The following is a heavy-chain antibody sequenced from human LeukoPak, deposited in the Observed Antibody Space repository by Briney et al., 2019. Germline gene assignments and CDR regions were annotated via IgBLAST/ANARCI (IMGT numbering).Heavy chain of an antibody. D-gene: IGHD6-13*01. CDR3: ATSRGAGTSSWFDP. V-gene: IGHV3-23*01. CDR2: ISGSGGST. CDR1: GFTFSSYA. Sequence: GGSLRLSCAASGFTFSSYAMSWVRQAPGKGLEWVSAISGSGGSTYYADSVKGRFTISRDNSKNTLYLQTNSLRAEDTAVYYCATSRGAGTSSWFDPWGQGTLVTVSS. J-gene: IGHJ5*02.